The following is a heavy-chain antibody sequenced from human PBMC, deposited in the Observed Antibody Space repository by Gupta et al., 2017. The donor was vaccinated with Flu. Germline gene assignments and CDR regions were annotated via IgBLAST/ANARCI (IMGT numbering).Heavy chain of an antibody. J-gene: IGHJ4*02. CDR2: VDPKKGET. D-gene: IGHD3-9*01. Sequence: EAQLLQSGSEVEKTGVSVKISCKASGYTFTAFYIHWVQQAPGKGFEWMGLVDPKKGETMYAENFEGRLSITEDTSADKAYMQLTGLRSTDTAMYYCGVNSFDVWGQGTLVNVS. CDR3: GVNSFDV. CDR1: GYTFTAFY. V-gene: IGHV1-69-2*01.